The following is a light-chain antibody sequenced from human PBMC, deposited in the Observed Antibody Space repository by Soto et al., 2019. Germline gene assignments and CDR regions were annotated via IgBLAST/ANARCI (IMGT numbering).Light chain of an antibody. CDR1: QSVSSSY. CDR3: QQYGSSPLYT. J-gene: IGKJ2*01. Sequence: ETVLTQSPGTLSLSPGESATLSCRASQSVSSSYLAWYQQKPGQAPGLLIYGASSRAPGIPDRFSGSVSGTDFTLTINRLEPEDFAVYYCQQYGSSPLYTFGQGTKVEIK. CDR2: GAS. V-gene: IGKV3-20*01.